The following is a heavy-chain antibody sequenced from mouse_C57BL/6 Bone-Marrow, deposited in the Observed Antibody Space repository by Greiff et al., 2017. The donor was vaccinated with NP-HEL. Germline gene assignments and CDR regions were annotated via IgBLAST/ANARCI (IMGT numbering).Heavy chain of an antibody. J-gene: IGHJ1*03. D-gene: IGHD1-1*01. CDR3: ASYYGSFYWYFDV. CDR2: IDPANGNT. V-gene: IGHV14-3*01. CDR1: GFNIKNTY. Sequence: VQLQQSVAELVRPGASVKLYCTASGFNIKNTYLHWVKQRPEQGLEWIGRIDPANGNTKYAPKFQGKATITADTSSNTAYLQLSSLTSEDTAIYYCASYYGSFYWYFDVWGTGTTVTVSS.